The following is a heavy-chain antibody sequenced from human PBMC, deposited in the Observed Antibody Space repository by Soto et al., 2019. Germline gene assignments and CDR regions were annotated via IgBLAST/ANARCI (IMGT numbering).Heavy chain of an antibody. V-gene: IGHV4-31*03. D-gene: IGHD1-26*01. CDR1: GGSISSGGYY. Sequence: SETLSLTCTVSGGSISSGGYYWSWIRQHPGKGLEWIGYIYYSGSTYYNPSLKSRVTISVDTSKNQFSLKLSSVTAADTAVYYCARGATRTTYYFDYWGQGTLVTVSS. CDR2: IYYSGST. J-gene: IGHJ4*02. CDR3: ARGATRTTYYFDY.